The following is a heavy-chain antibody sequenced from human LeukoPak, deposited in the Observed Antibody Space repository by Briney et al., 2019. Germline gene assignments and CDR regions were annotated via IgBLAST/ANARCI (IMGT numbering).Heavy chain of an antibody. CDR3: ARVYDVWSGYYRDY. Sequence: PGGSLRRSCAASGFSISNYWLSWVRQAPGKGLEWVANIKQDGTETYYVGSVKGRFIVSRDNAKNSLYLQMNSLRAEDTAVYYCARVYDVWSGYYRDYWGQGTLVTVSS. D-gene: IGHD3-3*01. CDR1: GFSISNYW. V-gene: IGHV3-7*04. CDR2: IKQDGTET. J-gene: IGHJ4*02.